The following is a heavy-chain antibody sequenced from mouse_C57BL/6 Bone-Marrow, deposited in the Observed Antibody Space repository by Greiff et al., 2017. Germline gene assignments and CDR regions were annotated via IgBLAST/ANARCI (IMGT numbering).Heavy chain of an antibody. Sequence: QVTLKVSGPGILQPSQSLSLTCSFSGFSLSTFGMGVGWIRHPSGKGLEWLAHIWWDDDKYYNPALKSRLTISKDTSKNQVFLKIAKVDTADTATYYCARIGSLPYYFDDWGQGTTRTVSS. CDR2: IWWDDDK. J-gene: IGHJ2*01. CDR3: ARIGSLPYYFDD. V-gene: IGHV8-8*01. CDR1: GFSLSTFGMG. D-gene: IGHD6-1*01.